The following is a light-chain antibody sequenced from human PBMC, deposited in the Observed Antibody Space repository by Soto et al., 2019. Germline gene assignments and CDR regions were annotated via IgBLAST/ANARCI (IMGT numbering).Light chain of an antibody. CDR2: DVN. CDR1: SSDVGSHDC. Sequence: QSAPTQPASVSGSPGQSITVSCTGTSSDVGSHDCASWYQQHPGKAPKLIIYDVNNRPSGVSYRFSGSKSDNTASLTISGLQAEDEGAYYCSSCTSSNTFVFGAGTKLTVL. V-gene: IGLV2-14*03. CDR3: SSCTSSNTFV. J-gene: IGLJ1*01.